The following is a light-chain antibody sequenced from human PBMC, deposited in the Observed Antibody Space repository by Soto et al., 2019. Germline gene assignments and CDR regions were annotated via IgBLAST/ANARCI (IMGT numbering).Light chain of an antibody. Sequence: EIVLTQSPATLSLSPGERATLSCRASQSVSNNYLAWYQQKPGQAPRLLIYGASNRATGIPDRFSGSGSGTDFTLTISRLEPEDFAVYYCQQYNHWPRMLSFGGGTKVDIK. CDR3: QQYNHWPRMLS. CDR1: QSVSNNY. J-gene: IGKJ4*01. CDR2: GAS. V-gene: IGKV3-20*01.